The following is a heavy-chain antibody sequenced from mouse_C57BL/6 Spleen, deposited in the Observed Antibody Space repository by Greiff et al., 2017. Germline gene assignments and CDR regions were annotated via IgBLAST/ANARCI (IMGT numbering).Heavy chain of an antibody. CDR3: TTYYSGSSGSYYDY. CDR2: IDPETGGT. V-gene: IGHV1-15*01. Sequence: QVQLQQSGAELVRPGASVTLSCKASGYTFTDYEMHWVKQTPVHGLEWIGAIDPETGGTAYNQKFKGKAILTADKSSSTAYMELRSLTSEDSAVYYCTTYYSGSSGSYYDYWGQGTTLTFSS. CDR1: GYTFTDYE. J-gene: IGHJ2*01. D-gene: IGHD1-1*01.